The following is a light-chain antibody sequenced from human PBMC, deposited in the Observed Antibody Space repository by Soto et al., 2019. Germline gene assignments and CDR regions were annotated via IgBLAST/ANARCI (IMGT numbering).Light chain of an antibody. CDR2: EGS. Sequence: QSALTQPASVSGSPGQSITISCTGTSSDVGSYNLVSWYQQHPGKAPKLMIYEGSKRPSGVSNRFSGSKPGNTASLTISGLQAEDEADYYCCSYAGSSTVFGTGTKLTVL. V-gene: IGLV2-23*01. CDR1: SSDVGSYNL. J-gene: IGLJ1*01. CDR3: CSYAGSSTV.